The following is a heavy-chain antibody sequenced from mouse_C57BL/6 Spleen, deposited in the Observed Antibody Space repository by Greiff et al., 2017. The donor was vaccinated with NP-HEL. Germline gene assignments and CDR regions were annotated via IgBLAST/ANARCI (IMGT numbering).Heavy chain of an antibody. V-gene: IGHV1-64*01. CDR3: ARSTAQAGFAY. J-gene: IGHJ3*01. CDR2: IHPNSGST. D-gene: IGHD3-2*02. CDR1: GYTFTSYW. Sequence: QVQLQQPGAELVKPGASVKLSCKASGYTFTSYWMHWVKQRPGQGLEWIGMIHPNSGSTNYNEKFKSKATLTVDKSSSTAYMQLSSLTSEDSAVYYCARSTAQAGFAYWGQGTLVTVSA.